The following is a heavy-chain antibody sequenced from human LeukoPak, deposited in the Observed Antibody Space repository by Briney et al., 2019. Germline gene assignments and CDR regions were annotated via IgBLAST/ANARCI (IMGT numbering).Heavy chain of an antibody. CDR2: INHSGST. V-gene: IGHV4-34*01. Sequence: SETLSLTCAVYGGSFSGYYWSWIRQPPGKGLEWIGEINHSGSTNYNPSLKSRVTISVDTSKNQFSLKLSSVTAADTAVYYCARGRYSSSSLMDRRRQHPPSATDYWGQGTLVTVS. J-gene: IGHJ4*02. CDR3: ARGRYSSSSLMDRRRQHPPSATDY. D-gene: IGHD6-6*01. CDR1: GGSFSGYY.